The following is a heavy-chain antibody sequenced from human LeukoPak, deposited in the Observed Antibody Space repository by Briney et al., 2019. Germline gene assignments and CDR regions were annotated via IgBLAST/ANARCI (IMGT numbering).Heavy chain of an antibody. CDR2: ISSSGSTI. CDR1: GFTFSDYY. V-gene: IGHV3-11*01. Sequence: GGSLRLSCAASGFTFSDYYMSWIRQAPGKGLEWVSYISSSGSTIYYADSVKGRFTISRDNAENSLYLQMNSLRAEDTAVYYCARDSRYSSGWFDYWGQGTLVTVSS. J-gene: IGHJ4*02. CDR3: ARDSRYSSGWFDY. D-gene: IGHD6-19*01.